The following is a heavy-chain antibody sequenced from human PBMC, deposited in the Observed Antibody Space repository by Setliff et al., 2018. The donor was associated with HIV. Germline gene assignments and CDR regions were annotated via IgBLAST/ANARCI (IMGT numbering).Heavy chain of an antibody. CDR1: GGSIRSSGYY. CDR2: IYYSGST. V-gene: IGHV4-39*07. CDR3: AREDSSSWYSSLSF. D-gene: IGHD6-13*01. Sequence: KPSETLSLTCSVSGGSIRSSGYYWGWIRQPPGKGLEWIGSIYYSGSTYYNPSLKSRVTISVDTSKNQFSLKLSSVTAADTAIYYCAREDSSSWYSSLSFWGQGTLVTVSS. J-gene: IGHJ1*01.